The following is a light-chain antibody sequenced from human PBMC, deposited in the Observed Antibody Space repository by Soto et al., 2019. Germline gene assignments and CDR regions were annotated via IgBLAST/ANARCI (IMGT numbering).Light chain of an antibody. CDR2: DAS. Sequence: EIVLTQSPATLSLSPGERATLSCRDSQSVSSYLAWYQQKPGQALRLLIYDASNRATGIPARFSGSGSWTDFTLTISSLEPEDFAVYYCQQRSNWPPITFGQGTRLEIK. CDR3: QQRSNWPPIT. V-gene: IGKV3-11*01. J-gene: IGKJ5*01. CDR1: QSVSSY.